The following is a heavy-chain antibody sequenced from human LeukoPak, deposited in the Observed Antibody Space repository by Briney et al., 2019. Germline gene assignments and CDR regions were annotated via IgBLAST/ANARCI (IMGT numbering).Heavy chain of an antibody. D-gene: IGHD3-16*01. CDR3: ASPRGTYIDY. V-gene: IGHV4-38-2*01. J-gene: IGHJ4*02. CDR1: GYSLSTGYF. CDR2: IFHTGST. Sequence: SETLSLTCAVSGYSLSTGYFWGWIRQSPGQGLEWIGSIFHTGSTSYNPSLKSRVTLSVDTSKNEFSLKLTSVTAADTAIYYCASPRGTYIDYWGQGTLVIVSS.